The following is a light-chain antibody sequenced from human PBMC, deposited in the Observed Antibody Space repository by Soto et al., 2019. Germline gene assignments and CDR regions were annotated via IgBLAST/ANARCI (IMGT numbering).Light chain of an antibody. V-gene: IGKV3-20*01. Sequence: ETVLTQSPDTLSLSPGERATLSCRASQSVRDGFIAWYQQRRGQAPRLLIYGASSRATGIPNRFSGSGSGTDFTLTINRLEPEDFAVCYCHQYGSSPLTFGGGTKVEIK. J-gene: IGKJ4*01. CDR3: HQYGSSPLT. CDR2: GAS. CDR1: QSVRDGF.